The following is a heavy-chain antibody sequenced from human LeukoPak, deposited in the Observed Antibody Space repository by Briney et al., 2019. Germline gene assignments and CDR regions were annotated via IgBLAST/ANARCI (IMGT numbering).Heavy chain of an antibody. D-gene: IGHD3-22*01. V-gene: IGHV1-69*13. Sequence: ASVKVSCKGSGGTFSSYANSWVRQPHGPGLEWMGVIIPNFGTANYAQKFQGRVTITADESTRTAYMELSSLRSEDTAGYYCAIYYYDSSGYPRWFDPWGQGNLVTVSS. CDR1: GGTFSSYA. CDR2: IIPNFGTA. CDR3: AIYYYDSSGYPRWFDP. J-gene: IGHJ5*02.